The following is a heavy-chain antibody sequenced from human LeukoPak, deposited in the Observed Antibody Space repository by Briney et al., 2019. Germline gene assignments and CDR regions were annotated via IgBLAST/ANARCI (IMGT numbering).Heavy chain of an antibody. V-gene: IGHV1-24*01. CDR1: GYTPTELS. Sequence: SVNASRTVSGYTPTELSIHCVRQAPGKGLEWMGGIDLTDGETIYAQQFKGKFTLTETTSTDPAYMELSSVRSEDTAVYYCATAGIAAACTLDYWGQGTLVTVSS. D-gene: IGHD6-13*01. J-gene: IGHJ4*02. CDR2: IDLTDGET. CDR3: ATAGIAAACTLDY.